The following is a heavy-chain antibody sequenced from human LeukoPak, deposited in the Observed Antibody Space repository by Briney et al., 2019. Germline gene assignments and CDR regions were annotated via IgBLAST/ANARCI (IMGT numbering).Heavy chain of an antibody. CDR3: ARGSITIFGVAPPADY. CDR1: GGSISSGSCY. D-gene: IGHD3-3*01. CDR2: IYTSGST. V-gene: IGHV4-61*02. J-gene: IGHJ4*02. Sequence: SQTLSLTCTVSGGSISSGSCYWSWIRQPAGKGLEWIGRIYTSGSTNYNPSLKSRVTISVDTSKNQFSLKLSSVTAADTAVYYCARGSITIFGVAPPADYWGQGTLVTVSS.